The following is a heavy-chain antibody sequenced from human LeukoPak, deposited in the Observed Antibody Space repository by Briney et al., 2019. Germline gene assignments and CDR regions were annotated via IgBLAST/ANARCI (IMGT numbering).Heavy chain of an antibody. J-gene: IGHJ3*02. D-gene: IGHD3-22*01. CDR1: GGSFSGYY. V-gene: IGHV4-34*01. CDR2: INHSGST. CDR3: ARLRAPDYYDSSGYRLRGAFDI. Sequence: SETLSLTCAVYGGSFSGYYWSWIRQPPGKGLEWIGEINHSGSTNYNPSLKSRVTISVDTSKNQFSLKASDTAMYYCARLRAPDYYDSSGYRLRGAFDIWGQGTMVTVSS.